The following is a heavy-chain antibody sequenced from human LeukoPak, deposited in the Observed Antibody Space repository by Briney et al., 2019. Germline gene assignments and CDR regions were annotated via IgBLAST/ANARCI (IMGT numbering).Heavy chain of an antibody. CDR1: GGSFGGYY. D-gene: IGHD2-21*02. Sequence: SETLSLTCAVYGGSFGGYYWSWIRQPPGKGLEWIGEINHSGSTNYNPSLKSRVTISVDTSKNQFSLKLSSVTAADTAVYYCARGLAYCGGDCYSGRFDYWGQGTLVTVSS. CDR2: INHSGST. CDR3: ARGLAYCGGDCYSGRFDY. V-gene: IGHV4-34*01. J-gene: IGHJ4*02.